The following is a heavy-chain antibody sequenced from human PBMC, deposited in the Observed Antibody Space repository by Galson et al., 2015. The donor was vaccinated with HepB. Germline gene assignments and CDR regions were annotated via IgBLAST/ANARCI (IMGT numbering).Heavy chain of an antibody. D-gene: IGHD3-22*01. V-gene: IGHV3-66*01. Sequence: SLRLSCAASGFTVSSNYMSWVRQAPGKGLEWVSVIYSGGSTYYADSVKGRFTISRDNAKNSLYLQMNSLRAEDTAVYYCARDSLYFAYYYDSSGSTRVFDYWGQGTLVTVSS. CDR2: IYSGGST. CDR1: GFTVSSNY. CDR3: ARDSLYFAYYYDSSGSTRVFDY. J-gene: IGHJ4*02.